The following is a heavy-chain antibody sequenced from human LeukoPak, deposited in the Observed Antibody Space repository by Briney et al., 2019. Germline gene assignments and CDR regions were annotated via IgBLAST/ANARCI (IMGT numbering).Heavy chain of an antibody. D-gene: IGHD3-10*01. CDR1: GRSISSGDYY. CDR2: IYYSGST. Sequence: PSETLSLTCTVSGRSISSGDYYWSWIRQHPGNGLEWIGYIYYSGSTYYNPSLKSRVTISVDTSKNQFSLKLSSVTAADTAVYYCAREPGGSGSYKDAFDIWGQGTMVTVSS. J-gene: IGHJ3*02. V-gene: IGHV4-31*03. CDR3: AREPGGSGSYKDAFDI.